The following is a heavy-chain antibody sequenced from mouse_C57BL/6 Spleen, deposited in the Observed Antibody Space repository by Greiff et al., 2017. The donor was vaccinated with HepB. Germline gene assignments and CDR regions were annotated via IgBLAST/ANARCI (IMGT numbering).Heavy chain of an antibody. CDR3: VGERYDGYWCWYFDV. Sequence: EVQLVESGGGLVQPKGSLKLSCDASGFTFNTYAMHWVRQAPGKGLEWVGRIRSKSSNYATYYDDSVKDRFTISRDDSQSMLYLQTNNLKTEDTAMYSCVGERYDGYWCWYFDVWGTGTTVTVSS. D-gene: IGHD2-3*01. J-gene: IGHJ1*03. V-gene: IGHV10-3*01. CDR2: IRSKSSNYAT. CDR1: GFTFNTYA.